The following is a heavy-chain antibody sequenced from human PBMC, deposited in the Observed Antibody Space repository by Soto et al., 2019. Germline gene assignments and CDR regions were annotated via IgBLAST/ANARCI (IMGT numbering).Heavy chain of an antibody. Sequence: SETLSLTCTVSGGSIGSTTYYWGWMRQPPGKGLEWIASFFVGGNTYYNPSLKSRVTISVDTSKNQFSLKLSSVTAADTAVYYCARETYSSGWYYWFDPWGQGTLVTVS. CDR1: GGSIGSTTYY. V-gene: IGHV4-39*02. CDR3: ARETYSSGWYYWFDP. D-gene: IGHD6-19*01. CDR2: FFVGGNT. J-gene: IGHJ5*02.